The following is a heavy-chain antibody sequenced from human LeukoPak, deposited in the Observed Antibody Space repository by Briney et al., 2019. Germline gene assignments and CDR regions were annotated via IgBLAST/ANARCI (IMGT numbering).Heavy chain of an antibody. D-gene: IGHD3-16*02. CDR3: ARDRASRYFDY. J-gene: IGHJ4*02. V-gene: IGHV3-33*08. CDR1: GFTFSRYG. Sequence: GGSLRLSCAASGFTFSRYGMHWVRQAPGKGLEWVAVIWYDGTNKYYTDSVKGRFTISRDNSKNTLYLEMNSLRAEDTALYYCARDRASRYFDYWGQGALVTVSS. CDR2: IWYDGTNK.